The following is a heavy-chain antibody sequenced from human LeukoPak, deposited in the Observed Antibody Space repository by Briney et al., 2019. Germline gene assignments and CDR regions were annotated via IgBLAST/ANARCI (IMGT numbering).Heavy chain of an antibody. CDR3: ARGGHSWDPPCYYYYYWDV. J-gene: IGHJ6*03. Sequence: SETLSLTCTVSGGSISIYYWTWIRQPPGKGLEWIGYGYYSGTTSYNPSLKSRVTISVDMSKNQFSLNLTSVTAADTAVYYCARGGHSWDPPCYYYYYWDVWGKGTTVTISS. CDR2: GYYSGTT. CDR1: GGSISIYY. V-gene: IGHV4-59*01. D-gene: IGHD1-26*01.